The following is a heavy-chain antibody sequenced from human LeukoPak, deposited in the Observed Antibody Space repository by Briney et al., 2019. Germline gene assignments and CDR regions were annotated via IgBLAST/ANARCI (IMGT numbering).Heavy chain of an antibody. J-gene: IGHJ6*03. D-gene: IGHD2-8*01. V-gene: IGHV1-8*02. CDR1: GYTFTNVD. Sequence: ASVKVSCKASGYTFTNVDINWVRQASGQGLEWMGWMNPNSGNTGYAQNFQGRVTITRDTSINTAYMELSSLRSEDTAVYYCARVRGYCTNGVCYTGGYYYMDVWGKGTTVTVSS. CDR3: ARVRGYCTNGVCYTGGYYYMDV. CDR2: MNPNSGNT.